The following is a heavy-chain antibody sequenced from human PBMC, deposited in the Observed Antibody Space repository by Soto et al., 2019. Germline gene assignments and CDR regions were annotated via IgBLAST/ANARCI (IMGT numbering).Heavy chain of an antibody. CDR2: IIPILGIA. CDR1: GGTFSSYT. D-gene: IGHD2-2*01. V-gene: IGHV1-69*02. J-gene: IGHJ5*02. CDR3: ARGGLGYCSSTSCYDWFDP. Sequence: ASVKVSCKASGGTFSSYTISWVRQAPGQGLEWMGRIIPILGIANYAQKFQGRVTITADKSTSTAYMELSSLRSEDTAVYYCARGGLGYCSSTSCYDWFDPWGQGTLVTVSS.